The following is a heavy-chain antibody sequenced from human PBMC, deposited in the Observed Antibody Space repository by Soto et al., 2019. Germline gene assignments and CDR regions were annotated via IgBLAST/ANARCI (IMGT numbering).Heavy chain of an antibody. CDR1: GGSFSGYY. V-gene: IGHV4-34*01. D-gene: IGHD1-1*01. CDR2: INHSGST. Sequence: SETLSLTCAVYGGSFSGYYWSWIRQPPGKGLEWIGEINHSGSTNYNPSLKSRVTISVDTSKNQFSLKLSSVTAADTAVYYCARNVPMRAFDIWGQGTMVTVSS. CDR3: ARNVPMRAFDI. J-gene: IGHJ3*02.